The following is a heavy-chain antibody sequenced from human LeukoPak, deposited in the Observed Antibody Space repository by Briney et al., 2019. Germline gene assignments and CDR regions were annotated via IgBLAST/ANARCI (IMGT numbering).Heavy chain of an antibody. CDR2: ISRNGGST. V-gene: IGHV3-20*01. Sequence: PGGSLRLSCAASGFTFDDYGMTWVRQVPGKGLEWVSGISRNGGSTGYADSVKGRFTISRDNAKNSLYLQMNSLRAEDTAVYHCARARLAVSGNYFENWGQGTLVTVSS. J-gene: IGHJ4*02. CDR1: GFTFDDYG. D-gene: IGHD6-19*01. CDR3: ARARLAVSGNYFEN.